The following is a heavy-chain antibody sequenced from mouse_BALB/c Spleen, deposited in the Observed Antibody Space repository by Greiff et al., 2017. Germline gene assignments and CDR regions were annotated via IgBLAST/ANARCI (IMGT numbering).Heavy chain of an antibody. Sequence: LQQPGAELVKPGASVKMSCKASGYTFTSYNMHWVKQTPGQGLEWIGAIYPGNGDTSYNQKFKGKATLTADKSSSTAYMQLSSLTSEDSAVYYCARRGYDDAMDYWGQGTSVTVSS. CDR1: GYTFTSYN. D-gene: IGHD2-2*01. CDR2: IYPGNGDT. V-gene: IGHV1-12*01. CDR3: ARRGYDDAMDY. J-gene: IGHJ4*01.